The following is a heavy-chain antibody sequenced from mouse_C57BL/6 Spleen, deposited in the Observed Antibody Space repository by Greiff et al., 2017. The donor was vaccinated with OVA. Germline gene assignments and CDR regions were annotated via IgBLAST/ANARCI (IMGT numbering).Heavy chain of an antibody. CDR1: GYTFTDHT. D-gene: IGHD2-2*01. CDR3: ASGGYYGYDDVPCAY. J-gene: IGHJ3*01. Sequence: QVQLQQSDAELVKPGASVKISCKVSGYTFTDHTIHWMKQRPEQGLEWIGYIYPRDGSTKYNEKFKGKATLTADKSSSTAYMQLNSLTSEDSAVYFCASGGYYGYDDVPCAYWGQGTLVTVSA. V-gene: IGHV1-78*01. CDR2: IYPRDGST.